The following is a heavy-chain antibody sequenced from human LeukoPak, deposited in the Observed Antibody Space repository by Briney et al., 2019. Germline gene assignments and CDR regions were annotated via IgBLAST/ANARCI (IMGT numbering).Heavy chain of an antibody. CDR1: GFTFSSYS. CDR3: ARDHITGTTYWFDP. D-gene: IGHD1-7*01. Sequence: GGSLRLSSAASGFTFSSYSMNWVRQAPGKGLEWVSSISSSSSYIYYADSVKGRFTISRDNAKNSLYLQMNSLRAEDTAVYYCARDHITGTTYWFDPWGQGTLVTVSS. CDR2: ISSSSSYI. V-gene: IGHV3-21*01. J-gene: IGHJ5*02.